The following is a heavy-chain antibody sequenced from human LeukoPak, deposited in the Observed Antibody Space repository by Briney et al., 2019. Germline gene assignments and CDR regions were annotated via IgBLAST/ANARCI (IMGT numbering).Heavy chain of an antibody. CDR3: AKEVGGSYSPTDY. Sequence: GGSLRLSCAASGFSFSSNTMSWVRQAAGKGLEWVSGISGSGSSTYFADSVKGRFTISRDNSNDTLYLQMNSLRVEDTAVYYCAKEVGGSYSPTDYWGQGTLVTVSS. CDR2: ISGSGSST. CDR1: GFSFSSNT. J-gene: IGHJ4*02. D-gene: IGHD1-26*01. V-gene: IGHV3-23*01.